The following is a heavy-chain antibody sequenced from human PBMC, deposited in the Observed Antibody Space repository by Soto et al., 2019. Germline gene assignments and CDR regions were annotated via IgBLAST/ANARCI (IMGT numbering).Heavy chain of an antibody. CDR1: GGSISSSSYY. CDR2: IYYSGST. CDR3: ARDEDSSSGPYYYGMDV. J-gene: IGHJ6*02. V-gene: IGHV4-39*07. Sequence: SETLSLTCTVSGGSISSSSYYWGWIRQPPGKGLEWIGSIYYSGSTYYNPSLKSRVTISVDTSKNQFSLKLSSVTAADTAVYYCARDEDSSSGPYYYGMDVWGQGTTVTVSS. D-gene: IGHD6-6*01.